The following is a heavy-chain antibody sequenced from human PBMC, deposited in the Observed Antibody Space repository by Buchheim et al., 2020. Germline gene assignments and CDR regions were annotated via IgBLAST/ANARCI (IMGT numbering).Heavy chain of an antibody. CDR1: GFTFSSYG. D-gene: IGHD3-10*01. CDR2: IWYDGSNK. J-gene: IGHJ6*02. Sequence: QVQLVESGGGVVQPGRSLRLSCAASGFTFSSYGMHWVRQAPGKGLEWVAVIWYDGSNKYYADSVKGRFTISRDNSKNTLYLQMNSLRAEDTAVYYCARNAYGLGIYYYYGMDVWGQGTT. V-gene: IGHV3-33*01. CDR3: ARNAYGLGIYYYYGMDV.